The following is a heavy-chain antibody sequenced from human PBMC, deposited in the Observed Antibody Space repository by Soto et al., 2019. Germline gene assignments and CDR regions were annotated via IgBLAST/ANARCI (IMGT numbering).Heavy chain of an antibody. Sequence: GGSLRLSCAASGFTFSGYAMSWVRQAPGKGLEWVSAISGGGSTYYADSVKGRFTISRDNSKNTLYLQMNSLRAEDTAVYYCAKPNLYCSSTSCYDYWGQGPLVTVSS. D-gene: IGHD2-2*01. CDR1: GFTFSGYA. CDR3: AKPNLYCSSTSCYDY. J-gene: IGHJ4*02. V-gene: IGHV3-23*01. CDR2: ISGGGST.